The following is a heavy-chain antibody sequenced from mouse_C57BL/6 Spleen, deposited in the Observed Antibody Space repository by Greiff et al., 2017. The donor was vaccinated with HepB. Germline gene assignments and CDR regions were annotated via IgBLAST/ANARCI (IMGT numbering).Heavy chain of an antibody. D-gene: IGHD1-1*01. V-gene: IGHV1-18*01. CDR1: GYTFTDYN. Sequence: EVKLVESGPELVKPGASVKIPCKASGYTFTDYNMDWVKQSHGKSLEWIGDINPNNGGTIYNQKFKGKATLTVDKSSSTAYMELRSLTSEDTAVYYCARGSTLFAYWGQGTLVTVSA. CDR3: ARGSTLFAY. CDR2: INPNNGGT. J-gene: IGHJ3*01.